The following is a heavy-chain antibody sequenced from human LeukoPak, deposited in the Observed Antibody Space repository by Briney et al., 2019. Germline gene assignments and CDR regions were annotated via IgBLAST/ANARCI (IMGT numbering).Heavy chain of an antibody. CDR1: GGSFSGYY. CDR2: INHSGST. Sequence: PSETLSLTCAVYGGSFSGYYWSWIRQPPGKGLEWIGEINHSGSTNYNPSLMSRVTISLDTSKNHFSLNLSSVTAADTAVYYCARGQGTVTTHWGQGTLVTVSS. V-gene: IGHV4-34*01. D-gene: IGHD4-11*01. J-gene: IGHJ4*02. CDR3: ARGQGTVTTH.